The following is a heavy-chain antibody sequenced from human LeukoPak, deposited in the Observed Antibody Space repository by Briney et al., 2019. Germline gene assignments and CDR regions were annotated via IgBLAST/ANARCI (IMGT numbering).Heavy chain of an antibody. CDR3: AKASWVSSTDAVR. V-gene: IGHV3-23*01. CDR1: GFSFSSFA. J-gene: IGHJ4*02. CDR2: IRGNGET. Sequence: GGSLRLSCAASGFSFSSFAMSWVRQGPARGLEWVSSIRGNGETSYADSVKGRLTLSSDSSRNTVYFQLNNLRVEDTAIYYCAKASWVSSTDAVRWGQGTLATVSS. D-gene: IGHD3-16*01.